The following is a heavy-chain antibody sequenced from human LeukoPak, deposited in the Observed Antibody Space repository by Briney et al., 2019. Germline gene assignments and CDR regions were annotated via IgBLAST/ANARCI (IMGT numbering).Heavy chain of an antibody. CDR1: GGSISSASYY. Sequence: SETLSLTCTVSGGSISSASYYWSWIRQPAGKGLEWIGRISTSGSTNYNPSLQSRVTISVDTSKNQCSLRLSSVSAADTAVYYCAREGFSRQMVHDNYWGQGTLVTVSS. CDR3: AREGFSRQMVHDNY. CDR2: ISTSGST. V-gene: IGHV4-61*02. J-gene: IGHJ4*02. D-gene: IGHD2-2*01.